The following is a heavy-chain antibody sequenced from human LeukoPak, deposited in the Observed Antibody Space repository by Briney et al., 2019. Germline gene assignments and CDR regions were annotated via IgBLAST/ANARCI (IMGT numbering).Heavy chain of an antibody. Sequence: GGSLRLSCAASGFTLSSYAMSWVRQAPGKGLEWVSSISSSSSYIYYADSVKGRFTISRDNSKNTLYLQMNSLRGEDTAVYYCAKDSQYCSRTSCSYYYYYYMDVWGKGTTVTVSS. CDR1: GFTLSSYA. D-gene: IGHD2-2*01. J-gene: IGHJ6*03. CDR3: AKDSQYCSRTSCSYYYYYYMDV. V-gene: IGHV3-23*01. CDR2: ISSSSSYI.